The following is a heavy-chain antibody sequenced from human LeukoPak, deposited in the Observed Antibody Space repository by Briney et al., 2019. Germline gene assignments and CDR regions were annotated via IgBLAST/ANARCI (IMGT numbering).Heavy chain of an antibody. CDR1: GGSISSSSYY. CDR3: ARLGSSTFNYFDY. D-gene: IGHD6-6*01. CDR2: IYYSGST. J-gene: IGHJ4*02. Sequence: PSETLSLTCTVSGGSISSSSYYWGWIRQPPGKGLEWIGSIYYSGSTYYNPSLKSRVTISVDTSKNQFSLKLSSVTAADTAVYYCARLGSSTFNYFDYWGQGTLVTVSS. V-gene: IGHV4-39*07.